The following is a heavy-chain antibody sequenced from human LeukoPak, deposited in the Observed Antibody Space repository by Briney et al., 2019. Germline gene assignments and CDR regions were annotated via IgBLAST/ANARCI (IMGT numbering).Heavy chain of an antibody. CDR2: IIPIFGTA. CDR1: GGTFISYA. Sequence: SVKVSCKASGGTFISYAISWVRQAPGQGLEWMGGIIPIFGTANYAQKFQGRVTITADESTSTAYMELSSLRSEDTAVYYCARGGEGYCSSTSCYATLYYFDYWGQGTLVTVSS. V-gene: IGHV1-69*13. CDR3: ARGGEGYCSSTSCYATLYYFDY. D-gene: IGHD2-2*01. J-gene: IGHJ4*02.